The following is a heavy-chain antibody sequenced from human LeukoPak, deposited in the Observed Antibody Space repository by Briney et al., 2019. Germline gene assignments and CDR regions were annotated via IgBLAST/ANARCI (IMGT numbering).Heavy chain of an antibody. D-gene: IGHD4-17*01. CDR3: ATGFTVNDAFDI. V-gene: IGHV1-24*01. J-gene: IGHJ3*02. CDR1: GYTLTELS. Sequence: ASVKVSCKVSGYTLTELSMHWVRQAPGKGLEWMGGFDPEDGETIYAQKFQGRVTMTEDTSTDTAYMELSSLRSEDTAVYYCATGFTVNDAFDIWGQGTMVTVPS. CDR2: FDPEDGET.